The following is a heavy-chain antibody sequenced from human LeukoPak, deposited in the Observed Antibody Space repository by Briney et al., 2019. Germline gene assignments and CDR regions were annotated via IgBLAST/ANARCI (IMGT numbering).Heavy chain of an antibody. CDR3: ARDAYDSSGYFFEH. J-gene: IGHJ4*02. V-gene: IGHV4-34*01. D-gene: IGHD3-22*01. CDR1: GGSFSGYY. Sequence: SETLSLTCAVYGGSFSGYYWSWIRQPPGKGQEWIGEINHSGSTNYNPSLKSRVTISVATSKNQFSLKLSSVAAADTAVYYCARDAYDSSGYFFEHWGQGTPVTASS. CDR2: INHSGST.